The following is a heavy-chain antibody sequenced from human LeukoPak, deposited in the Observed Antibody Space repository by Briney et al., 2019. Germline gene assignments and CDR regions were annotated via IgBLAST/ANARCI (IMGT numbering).Heavy chain of an antibody. V-gene: IGHV4-4*02. J-gene: IGHJ4*02. CDR1: GGSISSSDW. D-gene: IGHD5-12*01. CDR2: IYHSGST. Sequence: SETLSLTCAVSGGSISSSDWWSWVRQPPGKGLGWIGEIYHSGSTNYNPSLKSRVTISIDKSRNQFSLKLNSVTAADTAVYYCAGGSGYAFDYWGQGTLVTVSS. CDR3: AGGSGYAFDY.